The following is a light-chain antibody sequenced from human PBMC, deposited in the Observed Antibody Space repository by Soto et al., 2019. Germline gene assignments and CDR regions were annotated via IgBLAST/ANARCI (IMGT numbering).Light chain of an antibody. V-gene: IGKV3-20*01. CDR2: GAS. CDR1: QSVSSRY. CDR3: QQFDDSVT. J-gene: IGKJ5*01. Sequence: EIVLTQSPGTLSLSPGERAIVSCRASQSVSSRYLAWYQQKPGQAPRLLIFGASDRATGTPDRFSGSGSGTDFTLTISRLEPEDSAVYYCQQFDDSVTFGQGTRLEIK.